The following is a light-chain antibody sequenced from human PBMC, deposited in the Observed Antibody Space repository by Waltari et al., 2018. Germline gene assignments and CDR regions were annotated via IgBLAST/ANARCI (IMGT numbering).Light chain of an antibody. J-gene: IGKJ2*01. CDR3: QKSYSPPYN. V-gene: IGKV1-39*01. CDR1: QLIDTD. CDR2: GAS. Sequence: DIQMTQSPSSLSAPVGGRVTVTCRASQLIDTDLNWYQHKPATAPKLLIFGASFLHRGFPGSFSGRGSGDAFNLTITSLLPVDFATYYCQKSYSPPYNFGRGTKLEIK.